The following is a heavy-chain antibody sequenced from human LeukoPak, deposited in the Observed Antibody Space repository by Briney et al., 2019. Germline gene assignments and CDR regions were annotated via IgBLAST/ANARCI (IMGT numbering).Heavy chain of an antibody. CDR1: EFTFSSYW. J-gene: IGHJ6*02. V-gene: IGHV3-7*03. CDR2: IKQDGSEK. CDR3: GRDMDV. Sequence: GGSLRLSCAASEFTFSSYWMSWVRQAPGEGLQWVANIKQDGSEKYYVGSVKGRFTVSRDNAKNSLYLQMNSLRTEDTAVYYCGRDMDVWGQGTTVTVSS.